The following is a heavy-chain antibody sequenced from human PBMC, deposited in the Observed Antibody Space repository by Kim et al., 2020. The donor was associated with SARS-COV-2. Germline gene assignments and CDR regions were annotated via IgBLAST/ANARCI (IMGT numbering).Heavy chain of an antibody. CDR3: ARGNTAMTD. CDR2: INAGNGNR. V-gene: IGHV1-3*01. J-gene: IGHJ4*02. D-gene: IGHD5-18*01. CDR1: GYTFTSYA. Sequence: ASVKVSCKAFGYTFTSYAMHWVRQAPGQRLEWMGWINAGNGNREYSQKFQGRVTFTTDTSASTAYMELSSLRSEDTAVYYCARGNTAMTDWGQGTLVTVSS.